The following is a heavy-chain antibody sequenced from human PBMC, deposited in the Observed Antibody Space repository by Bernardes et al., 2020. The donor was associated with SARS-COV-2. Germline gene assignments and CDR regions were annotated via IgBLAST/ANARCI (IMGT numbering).Heavy chain of an antibody. Sequence: GGSLRLSCAASGFTFDDYTMHWVRQAPGKGLEWVSLISWDGGSTYYADSVKGRFTISRDNSKNSLYLQMNSLRTEDTALYYCAKVAGGGGSGYTYGDYSDYWGQGSLVTVSS. V-gene: IGHV3-43*01. D-gene: IGHD4-17*01. CDR2: ISWDGGST. CDR1: GFTFDDYT. J-gene: IGHJ4*02. CDR3: AKVAGGGGSGYTYGDYSDY.